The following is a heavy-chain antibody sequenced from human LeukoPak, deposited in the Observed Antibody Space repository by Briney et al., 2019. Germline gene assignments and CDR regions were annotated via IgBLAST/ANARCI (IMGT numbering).Heavy chain of an antibody. CDR1: GFTFSSYW. CDR3: ARDLYYDSSGYTGGY. V-gene: IGHV3-74*01. Sequence: GGSLRLSCAASGFTFSSYWMHWVRQAPGKGLVWVSRINSDGSTTSYADSVKGRFTISRDNAKNTLYLQMNSLRAEDTAVYYCARDLYYDSSGYTGGYWGQGTLVTVSS. CDR2: INSDGSTT. D-gene: IGHD3-22*01. J-gene: IGHJ4*02.